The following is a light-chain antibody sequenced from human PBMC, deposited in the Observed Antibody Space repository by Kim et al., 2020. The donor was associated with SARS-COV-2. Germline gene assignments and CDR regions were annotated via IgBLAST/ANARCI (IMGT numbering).Light chain of an antibody. Sequence: ASVGDSVTISCRSSQGISKYFAWYQHKPGKVPNLLIYGASTLQSGVPSRFSGSGSVTDFTLTISSLQPEDVATYYCQQYDSAPRTFGQGTKVDIK. J-gene: IGKJ1*01. V-gene: IGKV1-27*01. CDR1: QGISKY. CDR2: GAS. CDR3: QQYDSAPRT.